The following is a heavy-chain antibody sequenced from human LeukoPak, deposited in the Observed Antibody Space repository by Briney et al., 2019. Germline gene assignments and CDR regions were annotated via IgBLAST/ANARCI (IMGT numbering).Heavy chain of an antibody. V-gene: IGHV4-59*12. Sequence: KPSETLSLTCTVSGGSISSYYWSWIRQPPGKGLEWIGYIYYSGSTNYNPSLKSRVTISVDTSKNQFSLKLSSVTAADTAVYYCAREKYSSSWYWSDPWGQGTLVTVSS. CDR1: GGSISSYY. CDR3: AREKYSSSWYWSDP. D-gene: IGHD6-13*01. CDR2: IYYSGST. J-gene: IGHJ5*02.